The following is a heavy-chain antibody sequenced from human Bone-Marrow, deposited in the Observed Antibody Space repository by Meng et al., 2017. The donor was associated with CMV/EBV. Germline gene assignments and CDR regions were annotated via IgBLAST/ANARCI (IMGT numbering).Heavy chain of an antibody. CDR2: ISGSGGST. Sequence: GESLKISCAASGFTFSSYGMHWVRQAPGKGLEWVSAISGSGGSTYYADSVKGRFTISRDNSKNTLYLQMNSLRAEDTAVYYCAKTKRSWHIAAAGSYFDYWGQGTLVTVSS. CDR3: AKTKRSWHIAAAGSYFDY. J-gene: IGHJ4*02. CDR1: GFTFSSYG. V-gene: IGHV3-23*01. D-gene: IGHD6-13*01.